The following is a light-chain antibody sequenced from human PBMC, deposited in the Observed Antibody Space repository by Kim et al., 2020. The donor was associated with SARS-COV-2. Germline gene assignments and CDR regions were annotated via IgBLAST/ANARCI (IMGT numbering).Light chain of an antibody. V-gene: IGKV3-15*01. Sequence: SPGERAPPSCRASQSVINNLAWYQQRPGQAPRLLIYGASTRATGISDRFSGSGTGTEFTLTISSLQSEDFAVYYCQQYKNWPPGYTFGQGTKLEI. CDR2: GAS. J-gene: IGKJ2*01. CDR3: QQYKNWPPGYT. CDR1: QSVINN.